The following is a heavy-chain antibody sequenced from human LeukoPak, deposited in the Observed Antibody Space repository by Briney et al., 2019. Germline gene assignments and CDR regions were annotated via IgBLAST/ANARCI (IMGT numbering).Heavy chain of an antibody. CDR1: GFTFSSSTFGSYT. J-gene: IGHJ4*02. CDR2: ISYDGSNK. CDR3: AGNYGPYYFDY. V-gene: IGHV3-30*03. Sequence: GGSLRLSCATSGFTFSSSTFGSYTMNWVRQAPGKGLEWVAVISYDGSNKYYADSVKGRFTISRDNSKNTLYLQMNSLRAEDTAVYYCAGNYGPYYFDYWGQGTLVTVSS. D-gene: IGHD3-10*01.